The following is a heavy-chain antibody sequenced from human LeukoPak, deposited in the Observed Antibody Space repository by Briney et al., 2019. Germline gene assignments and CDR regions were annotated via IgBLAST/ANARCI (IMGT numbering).Heavy chain of an antibody. CDR1: GGSISSSSYY. J-gene: IGHJ2*01. Sequence: SETLSLTCTVSGGSISSSSYYWSWIRQPPGKGLEWIGYIYYSGSTNYNPSLKSRVTISVDTSKNQFSLKLSSVTAADTAVYYCARHYAGTEHWYFDLWGRGTLVTVSS. CDR3: ARHYAGTEHWYFDL. V-gene: IGHV4-61*05. D-gene: IGHD6-13*01. CDR2: IYYSGST.